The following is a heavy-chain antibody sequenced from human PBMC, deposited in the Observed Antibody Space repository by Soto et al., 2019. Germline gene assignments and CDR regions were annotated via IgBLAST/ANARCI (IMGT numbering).Heavy chain of an antibody. D-gene: IGHD3-10*01. CDR1: GYTFTGYY. V-gene: IGHV1-2*02. CDR3: ARVHVVRGVIHYYFDY. Sequence: QVQLVQSGAEVKKPGASVKVSCKASGYTFTGYYMHWVRQAPGQGLEWMGWINPNSGGTNYAQKFQGRVTMTRDPSISTAYMELSRLRSDDTAVYYCARVHVVRGVIHYYFDYWGQGTLVTVSS. J-gene: IGHJ4*02. CDR2: INPNSGGT.